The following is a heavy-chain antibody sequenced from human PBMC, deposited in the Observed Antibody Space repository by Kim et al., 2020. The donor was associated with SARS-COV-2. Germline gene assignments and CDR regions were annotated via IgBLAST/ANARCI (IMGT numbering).Heavy chain of an antibody. J-gene: IGHJ1*01. D-gene: IGHD3-22*01. CDR1: GYTFTSYY. Sequence: ASVKVSCKASGYTFTSYYMHWVRQAPGQGLEWMGIINPSGGSTSYAQKFQGRVTMTRDTSTSTVYMELSSLRSEDTAVYYCARGPYYYDSSGYRGAEYFQHWGQGTLVTVSS. V-gene: IGHV1-46*01. CDR2: INPSGGST. CDR3: ARGPYYYDSSGYRGAEYFQH.